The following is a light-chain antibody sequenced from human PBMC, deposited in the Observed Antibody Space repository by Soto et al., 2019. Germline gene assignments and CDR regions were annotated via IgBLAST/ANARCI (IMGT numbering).Light chain of an antibody. CDR3: QHYDNLPGRLT. J-gene: IGKJ4*01. CDR2: DAS. CDR1: QDISNY. Sequence: DIQMTQSPSSLSASVGDRVTITCQASQDISNYLNWYQQKPGKAPKLLIYDASNLETGVPSRFSGSGSGTDFTFTISSLQPEDIATYYCQHYDNLPGRLTFGGGTKVEIK. V-gene: IGKV1-33*01.